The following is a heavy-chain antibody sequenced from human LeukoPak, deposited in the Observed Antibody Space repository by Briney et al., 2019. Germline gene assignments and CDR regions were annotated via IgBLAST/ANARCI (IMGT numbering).Heavy chain of an antibody. V-gene: IGHV3-23*01. Sequence: GGSLRLSCAASGFTFSSYAMSWVRQAPGKGLEWVSAISSNGGGTYYADSVKGRFTISRDNSKNTLYLQMNSLGAEDTAVYYCAKTLQSSGPFDYWGQGTLVTVSS. CDR2: ISSNGGGT. CDR3: AKTLQSSGPFDY. J-gene: IGHJ4*02. D-gene: IGHD5-24*01. CDR1: GFTFSSYA.